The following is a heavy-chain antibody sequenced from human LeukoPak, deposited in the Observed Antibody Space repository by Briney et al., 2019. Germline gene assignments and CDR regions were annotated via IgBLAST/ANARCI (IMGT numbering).Heavy chain of an antibody. Sequence: PGGSLRLSCAASGFTFSSYWMHWVRQAPGKGLVWVSRINSDGSSTSYADSVKGRFTISRDNAKNMLYLQMNSLRAEDTAVYYCARDHTIFGVALRYWGQGTLVTVSS. CDR2: INSDGSST. CDR3: ARDHTIFGVALRY. V-gene: IGHV3-74*01. J-gene: IGHJ4*02. CDR1: GFTFSSYW. D-gene: IGHD3-3*01.